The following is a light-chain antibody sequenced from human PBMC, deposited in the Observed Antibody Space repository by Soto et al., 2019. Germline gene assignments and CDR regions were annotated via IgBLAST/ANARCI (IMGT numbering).Light chain of an antibody. CDR3: TSYTSSSTLDV. J-gene: IGLJ1*01. CDR1: SSDVGGYNY. V-gene: IGLV2-14*01. CDR2: EVS. Sequence: SVLTQPASVSGSPGQSITISCTGTSSDVGGYNYVSWYQQHPGKAPKLIIYEVSNRPSGVPNRFFGSKSGNTASLTISGLQAEDEAEYYCTSYTSSSTLDVFGTGTKLTVL.